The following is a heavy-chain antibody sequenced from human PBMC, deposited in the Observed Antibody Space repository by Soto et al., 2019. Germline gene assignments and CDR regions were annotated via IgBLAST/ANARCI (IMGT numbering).Heavy chain of an antibody. CDR1: GGSISSSSYY. Sequence: SETLSLTCTVSGGSISSSSYYWGWIRQPPGKGLEWIGSIYYSGSTYYNPSLKSRVTISVDTSKNQFSLKLSSVTAADTAVYYCARLYGDLDYWGQGTLVTVSS. CDR2: IYYSGST. CDR3: ARLYGDLDY. D-gene: IGHD4-17*01. J-gene: IGHJ4*02. V-gene: IGHV4-39*01.